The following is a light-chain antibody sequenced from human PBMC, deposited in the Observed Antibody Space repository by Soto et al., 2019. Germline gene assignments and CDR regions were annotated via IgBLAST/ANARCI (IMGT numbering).Light chain of an antibody. J-gene: IGKJ1*01. V-gene: IGKV1-27*01. Sequence: DIQMTQSPTSLSASVGDRVTITCRASQTINKNLNWYRHKLGKAPELLIYDASDSQAGVPSRFSGSGSGTDFTLTISSLEPEDVAVYYCQQYFRSLVEFGQGTKVEIK. CDR3: QQYFRSLVE. CDR2: DAS. CDR1: QTINKN.